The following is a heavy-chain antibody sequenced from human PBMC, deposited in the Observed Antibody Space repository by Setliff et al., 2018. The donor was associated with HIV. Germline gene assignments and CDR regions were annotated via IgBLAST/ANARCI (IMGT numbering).Heavy chain of an antibody. J-gene: IGHJ4*02. V-gene: IGHV4-34*01. CDR3: ARVSTDYVWGSFLSSGPYYFDF. D-gene: IGHD3-16*01. CDR1: GGSFSGYY. CDR2: INHSGST. Sequence: KPSETLSLTCAVYGGSFSGYYWSWIRQPPGKGLEWIGEINHSGSTNYNPSLKSRVTVSADTSKSQFSLKLTSVTAAGTAAYFCARVSTDYVWGSFLSSGPYYFDFWGQGALVTVSS.